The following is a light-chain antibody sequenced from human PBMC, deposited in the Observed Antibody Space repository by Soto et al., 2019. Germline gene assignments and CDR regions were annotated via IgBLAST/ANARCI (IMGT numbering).Light chain of an antibody. Sequence: DIQMTQSPSSLSASVVDRVTIAFLASQTVSKFVNWYQQKPGKVPALLIYSTSTLYSGVPSRFSGSGSGTDFSLTITGLQPEDFATYYCQQNYSIPITCGQGTRLEIK. CDR2: STS. CDR1: QTVSKF. CDR3: QQNYSIPIT. V-gene: IGKV1-39*01. J-gene: IGKJ5*01.